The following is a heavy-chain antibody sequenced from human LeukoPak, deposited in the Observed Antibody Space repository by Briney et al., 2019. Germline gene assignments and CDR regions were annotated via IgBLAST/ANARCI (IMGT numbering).Heavy chain of an antibody. J-gene: IGHJ4*02. CDR2: IYSGGST. Sequence: GGSLRLSCAASGFTVRNNYRSWVRQAPGKGLEWVSVIYSGGSTYYADSVKGRFTISRDNSKNTLYLQMNSLRAEDTAVYFCATGERMVRGDGVDYWGQGTLVTVSS. D-gene: IGHD3-10*01. CDR3: ATGERMVRGDGVDY. CDR1: GFTVRNNY. V-gene: IGHV3-66*01.